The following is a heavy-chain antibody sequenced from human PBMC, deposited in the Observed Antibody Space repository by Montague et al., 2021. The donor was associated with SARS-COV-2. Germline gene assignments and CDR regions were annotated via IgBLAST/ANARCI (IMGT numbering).Heavy chain of an antibody. CDR3: ARDRLKWGMITFGGNDY. V-gene: IGHV3-30*09. CDR2: ISYDGSNK. J-gene: IGHJ4*02. Sequence: SLSLSCSASGFTFSDYAIYWVRQAPGKGLEWVALISYDGSNKYYADSVKGRFAISRDNSKNTLYLQMNSLRAEDTAVYFCARDRLKWGMITFGGNDYWGQGTLVTVSS. D-gene: IGHD3-16*01. CDR1: GFTFSDYA.